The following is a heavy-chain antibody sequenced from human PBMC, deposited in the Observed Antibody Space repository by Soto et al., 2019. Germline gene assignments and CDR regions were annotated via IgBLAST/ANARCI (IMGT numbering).Heavy chain of an antibody. CDR3: ARVWGSIDY. Sequence: QVQLVQSGAEVKKPGASVKVSCKASGYTITNYDINWVRQATGQGLEWMGWMNPKSGNTGFAQQFQGRVTMTRNTAISTAYMELSSLRSEDTAVYYCARVWGSIDYWGQGTLVTVSS. CDR2: MNPKSGNT. D-gene: IGHD3-16*01. CDR1: GYTITNYD. J-gene: IGHJ4*02. V-gene: IGHV1-8*01.